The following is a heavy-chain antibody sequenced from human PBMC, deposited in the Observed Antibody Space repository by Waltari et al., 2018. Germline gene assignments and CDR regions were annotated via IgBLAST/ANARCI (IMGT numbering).Heavy chain of an antibody. CDR3: ARLLYGKFPRSGKTYYFDY. V-gene: IGHV4-38-2*01. D-gene: IGHD2-8*01. J-gene: IGHJ4*02. Sequence: QVQLQESGPGLVKPSETLSLTCAASGYSISSGYYWGWIRQPPGKGLEWIGSIYHSGSTYYNPSLKSRVTISVDTSKNQFSLKLSSVTAADTAVYYCARLLYGKFPRSGKTYYFDYWGQGTLVTVSS. CDR2: IYHSGST. CDR1: GYSISSGYY.